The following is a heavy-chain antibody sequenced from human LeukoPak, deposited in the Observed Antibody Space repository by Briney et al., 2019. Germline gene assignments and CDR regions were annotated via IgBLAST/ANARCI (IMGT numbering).Heavy chain of an antibody. CDR3: ARGGLVGYSYGFDY. Sequence: PGGSLRLSWAASGFTFSDYCMSWIRQAPGKGLEWVSYISNSGTTIYYADSVKGRFTISRDNAKNSLYLQMNSPRVEDTAVYYCARGGLVGYSYGFDYWGQGTLVTVSS. V-gene: IGHV3-11*04. CDR2: ISNSGTTI. D-gene: IGHD5-18*01. J-gene: IGHJ4*02. CDR1: GFTFSDYC.